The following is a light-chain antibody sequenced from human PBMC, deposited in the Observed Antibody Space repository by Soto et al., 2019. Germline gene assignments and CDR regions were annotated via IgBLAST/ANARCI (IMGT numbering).Light chain of an antibody. CDR3: CSYAGSSTYV. V-gene: IGLV2-23*01. Sequence: QSALTQPASVSGSPGQSITISCTGTSSDVGTYNLVSWYQQRPGKAPTLMIVEDDPRPSGVSFRFAGSKSGNTASLTISGLQAEDEADYYCCSYAGSSTYVFGTGTKVTVL. J-gene: IGLJ1*01. CDR1: SSDVGTYNL. CDR2: EDD.